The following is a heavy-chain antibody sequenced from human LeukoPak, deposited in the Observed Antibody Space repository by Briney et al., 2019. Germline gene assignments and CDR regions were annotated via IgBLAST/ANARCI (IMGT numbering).Heavy chain of an antibody. D-gene: IGHD4-23*01. Sequence: ASVKVSRKASGCTFTSYYMHWVRQAPGQGLEWMGIINPSGGSTSYAQKFQGRVTMTRDMSTSTVYMELSSLRSEDTAVYYCARDNSVEDTAWWFDPWGQGTLVTVSS. CDR2: INPSGGST. J-gene: IGHJ5*02. CDR1: GCTFTSYY. CDR3: ARDNSVEDTAWWFDP. V-gene: IGHV1-46*01.